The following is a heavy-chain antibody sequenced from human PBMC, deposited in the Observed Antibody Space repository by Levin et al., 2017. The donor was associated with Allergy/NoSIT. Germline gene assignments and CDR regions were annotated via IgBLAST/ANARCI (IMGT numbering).Heavy chain of an antibody. Sequence: GESLKISCAASGFTFSSYGMHWVRQAPGKGLEWVAVIWYDGSNKYYADSVKGRFTISRDNSKNTLYLQMNSLRAEDTAVYYCARDRNYGSGSPYYYYYGMDVWGQGTTVTVSS. CDR1: GFTFSSYG. V-gene: IGHV3-33*01. J-gene: IGHJ6*02. CDR3: ARDRNYGSGSPYYYYYGMDV. D-gene: IGHD3-10*01. CDR2: IWYDGSNK.